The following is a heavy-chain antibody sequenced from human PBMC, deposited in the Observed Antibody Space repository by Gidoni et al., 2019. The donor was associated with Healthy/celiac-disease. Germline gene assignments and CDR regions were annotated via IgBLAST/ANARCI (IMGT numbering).Heavy chain of an antibody. CDR1: GYTFTGYY. Sequence: QVQLVQSGAEVKKPGASVKVSCKASGYTFTGYYMHWVRQAPGQGLEWMGWITMTRDTSISTAYMELSRLRSDDTAVYYCARAAKRSSYYFDYWGQGTLVTVSS. CDR3: ARAAKRSSYYFDY. D-gene: IGHD1-1*01. V-gene: IGHV1-2*02. J-gene: IGHJ4*02.